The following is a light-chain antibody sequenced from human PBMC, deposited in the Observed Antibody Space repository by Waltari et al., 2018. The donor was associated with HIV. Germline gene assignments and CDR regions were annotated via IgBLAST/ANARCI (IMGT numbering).Light chain of an antibody. CDR3: QQSYTSPLS. CDR2: TAS. Sequence: DPQLIPSPSSLSASVGDKVTITCRASQNISTYLNWFQQKSGKPPNLLIYTASTLQSGVPSRFSGSGSGTHFTLTINCLQSDDFATYFCQQSYTSPLSFGGGTKIEI. J-gene: IGKJ4*01. V-gene: IGKV1-39*01. CDR1: QNISTY.